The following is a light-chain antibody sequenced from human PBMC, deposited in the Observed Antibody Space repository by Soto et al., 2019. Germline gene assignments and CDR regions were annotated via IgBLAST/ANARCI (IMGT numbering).Light chain of an antibody. Sequence: QSALTQPASVSGSPGQSITISCTGSSSDVGDYNYVAWYQQHPDKAPKLMIFGVSSRPSGVSNRFSGSKSGSTASLTISGIQAEDEADYFCSSYSRSGTLYVFGTGTKVTVL. CDR2: GVS. J-gene: IGLJ1*01. V-gene: IGLV2-14*03. CDR1: SSDVGDYNY. CDR3: SSYSRSGTLYV.